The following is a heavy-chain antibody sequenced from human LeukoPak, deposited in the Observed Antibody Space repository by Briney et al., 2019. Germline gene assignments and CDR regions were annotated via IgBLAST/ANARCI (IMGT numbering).Heavy chain of an antibody. CDR3: ASEQNSGSQGAFDI. CDR1: GRSFSGYY. Sequence: SETLSLTCAVYGRSFSGYYWSWIRQPPGKGLEWIGEINHSGSTNYNPSLKSRVTISVDTSKNQFSLKLSSVTAADTAVYYCASEQNSGSQGAFDIWGQGTMVTVSS. D-gene: IGHD1-26*01. V-gene: IGHV4-34*01. J-gene: IGHJ3*02. CDR2: INHSGST.